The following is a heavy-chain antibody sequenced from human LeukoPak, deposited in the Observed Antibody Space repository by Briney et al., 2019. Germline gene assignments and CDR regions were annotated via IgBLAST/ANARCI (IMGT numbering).Heavy chain of an antibody. V-gene: IGHV1-2*02. Sequence: ASVKVSCKASGYTFTGYYMHWVRQAPGQGLEWMGWINPNSGGTNYAQKFQGRVTMTRDTSISTAYMELSRLRSDDTAVYYCARDYYDSSGYYPREFDPWGQGTLVTVSS. CDR1: GYTFTGYY. D-gene: IGHD3-22*01. CDR2: INPNSGGT. CDR3: ARDYYDSSGYYPREFDP. J-gene: IGHJ5*02.